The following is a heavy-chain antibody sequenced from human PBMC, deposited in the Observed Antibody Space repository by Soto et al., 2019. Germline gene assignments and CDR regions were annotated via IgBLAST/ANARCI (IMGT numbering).Heavy chain of an antibody. CDR2: INHSGST. CDR3: ARRRAGIVVVVAATRGAFDI. J-gene: IGHJ3*02. CDR1: CGSFSGYY. Sequence: SETLSLTCAVYCGSFSGYYWSRIRQPPGKGLEWIGEINHSGSTNYNPSLKSRVTISVDTSKNQFSLKLSSVTAADTAVYYCARRRAGIVVVVAATRGAFDIWGQGTMVTVSS. V-gene: IGHV4-34*01. D-gene: IGHD2-15*01.